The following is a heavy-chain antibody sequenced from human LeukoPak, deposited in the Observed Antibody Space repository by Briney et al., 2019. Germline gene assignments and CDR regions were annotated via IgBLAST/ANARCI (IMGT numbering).Heavy chain of an antibody. Sequence: ASVKVSCKASGYTFTSYGISWVRQAPGQGLEWMGWISAYNGNTNYAQKPQGRVTMTTDTSTSTAYMELRSLRSDDTAVYYCARGEADSNYYYYYMDVWGKGTTVTVSS. V-gene: IGHV1-18*01. CDR2: ISAYNGNT. J-gene: IGHJ6*03. D-gene: IGHD4-11*01. CDR1: GYTFTSYG. CDR3: ARGEADSNYYYYYMDV.